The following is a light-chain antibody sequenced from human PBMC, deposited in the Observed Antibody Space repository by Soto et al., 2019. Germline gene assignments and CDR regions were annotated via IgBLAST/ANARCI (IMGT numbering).Light chain of an antibody. CDR1: QSVSSS. Sequence: EIVMTQSPATPSAAPGERATLFCRASQSVSSSLAWYQQTVGQAPTLLIYGASTRATGIPARFSGSGSGTEFTLTISSLESEDSAVYYCQQYSSWPPWTFGQGTKVDIK. CDR2: GAS. CDR3: QQYSSWPPWT. V-gene: IGKV3-15*01. J-gene: IGKJ1*01.